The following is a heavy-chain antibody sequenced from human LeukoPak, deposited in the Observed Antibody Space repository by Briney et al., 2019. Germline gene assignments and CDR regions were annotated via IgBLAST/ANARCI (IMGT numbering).Heavy chain of an antibody. CDR1: GFSFSNYW. Sequence: GGSLRLSCAASGFSFSNYWMSWVRQAPGKGLEWVANIKQDESEKYYVDSVKGRFTISRDNARNSLYLQMNSLRAEDTAVYYCARDGGWRFDYWGQGTLVTVSS. V-gene: IGHV3-7*01. D-gene: IGHD6-19*01. CDR3: ARDGGWRFDY. CDR2: IKQDESEK. J-gene: IGHJ4*02.